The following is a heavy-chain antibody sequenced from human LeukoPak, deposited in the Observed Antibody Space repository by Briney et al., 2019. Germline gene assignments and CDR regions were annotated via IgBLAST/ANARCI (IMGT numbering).Heavy chain of an antibody. J-gene: IGHJ4*02. CDR2: ISGSGGST. D-gene: IGHD5-12*01. Sequence: GGSLRLSCAASGFTFSSYAMSWVRQAPGKGLGWVSAISGSGGSTYYADSVKGRFTISTDNSKNTLYLQMNSLRAEDTAVYYCAKEGGYPFFGFDYWGQGTLVTVSS. V-gene: IGHV3-23*01. CDR3: AKEGGYPFFGFDY. CDR1: GFTFSSYA.